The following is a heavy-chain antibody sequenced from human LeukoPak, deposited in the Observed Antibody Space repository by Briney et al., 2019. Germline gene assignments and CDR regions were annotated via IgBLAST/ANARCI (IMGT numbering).Heavy chain of an antibody. J-gene: IGHJ5*02. CDR1: GYTFTSYG. D-gene: IGHD2-15*01. Sequence: ASVKVSCKASGYTFTSYGISWVRQAPGQGLEWMGWISAYNGNTNYAQKLQGRVIMTTDTSTSTAYMELRSLRSDDTAVYYCARSDIVVVVAALWFDPWGQGTLVTVSS. V-gene: IGHV1-18*01. CDR2: ISAYNGNT. CDR3: ARSDIVVVVAALWFDP.